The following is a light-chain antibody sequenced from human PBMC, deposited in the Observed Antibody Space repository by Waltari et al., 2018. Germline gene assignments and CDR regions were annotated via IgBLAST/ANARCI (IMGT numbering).Light chain of an antibody. Sequence: IVMTQSHATLSVSPGEPATLSCRASQSVVTNVAWYQQKPGQAPRLLIYSASTRATGIPARFSGSGSGTEFTLSISSLQSEDFAVYYCQQYNNWLTWTFGQGTKVEIK. J-gene: IGKJ1*01. CDR1: QSVVTN. V-gene: IGKV3-15*01. CDR2: SAS. CDR3: QQYNNWLTWT.